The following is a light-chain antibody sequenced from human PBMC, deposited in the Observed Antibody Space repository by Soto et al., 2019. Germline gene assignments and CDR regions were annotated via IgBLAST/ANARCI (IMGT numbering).Light chain of an antibody. CDR1: QSISSN. Sequence: EIVMTQSPATLSLSPGERATLSCRASQSISSNLAWYQQQPGQAPRLLIYGPSTRATGIPDRFSGSGSGTEFTLTISRLQSEDFAVYYCQQYNSWPLTFGGGTKVEIK. CDR3: QQYNSWPLT. CDR2: GPS. J-gene: IGKJ4*01. V-gene: IGKV3-15*01.